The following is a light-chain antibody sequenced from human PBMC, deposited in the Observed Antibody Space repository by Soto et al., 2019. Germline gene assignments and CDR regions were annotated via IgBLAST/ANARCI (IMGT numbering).Light chain of an antibody. CDR3: KEFNSYPIP. Sequence: DNQVTQSPATLSSYEKDRLTITCRASQSISRWLTWYQQKPGKAPKLLIYEASNLESGVPSRFGGSGSGTEFPLTIGGLQPDDFATYYCKEFNSYPIPFGQGTRLEI. CDR2: EAS. V-gene: IGKV1-5*01. J-gene: IGKJ5*01. CDR1: QSISRW.